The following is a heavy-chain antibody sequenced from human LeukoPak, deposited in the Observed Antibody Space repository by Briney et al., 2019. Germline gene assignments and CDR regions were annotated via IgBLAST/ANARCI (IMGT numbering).Heavy chain of an antibody. CDR1: GYTFTRYY. D-gene: IGHD3-22*01. V-gene: IGHV1-46*01. CDR3: ARGPPGRVYDTSKRALFDP. Sequence: ASVKVSCKASGYTFTRYYMHWVRQAPGQGLEWMGIVNPSGGGTSYAQKFQGRVTMTSDTSTSTVFMQLSSLRSEDTAVYYCARGPPGRVYDTSKRALFDPWGQGTLVTVSS. CDR2: VNPSGGGT. J-gene: IGHJ5*02.